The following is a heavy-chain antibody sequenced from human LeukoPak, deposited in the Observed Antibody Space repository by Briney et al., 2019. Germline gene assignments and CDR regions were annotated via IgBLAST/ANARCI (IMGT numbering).Heavy chain of an antibody. D-gene: IGHD4-17*01. CDR1: GFTFSSYA. V-gene: IGHV3-21*01. CDR3: ARGAATVTSQFDY. J-gene: IGHJ4*02. Sequence: GGSLRLSCAAAGFTFSSYAMSWVRQAPGKGLEWVSSISSSSSYIYYADSVKGRFTISRDNAKNSLYLQMNSLRAEDTAVYYCARGAATVTSQFDYWGQGTLVTVSS. CDR2: ISSSSSYI.